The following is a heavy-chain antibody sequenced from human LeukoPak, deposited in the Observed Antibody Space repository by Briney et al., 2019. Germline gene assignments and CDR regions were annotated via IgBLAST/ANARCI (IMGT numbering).Heavy chain of an antibody. CDR1: GFTFDDYA. D-gene: IGHD5-18*01. CDR3: AKDGDSD. Sequence: GGSLRLSCAASGFTFDDYAMHWVRQAPGKGLEWVSGISWNSGSIGYADSVKGRFTISRDNAKNSLYLQMNSLRAEDTALCYCAKDGDSDWGQGTLVTVSS. J-gene: IGHJ4*02. V-gene: IGHV3-9*01. CDR2: ISWNSGSI.